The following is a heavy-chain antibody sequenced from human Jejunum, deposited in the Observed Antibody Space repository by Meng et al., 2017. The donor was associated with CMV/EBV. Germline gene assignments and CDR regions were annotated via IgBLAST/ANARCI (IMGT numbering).Heavy chain of an antibody. J-gene: IGHJ6*02. CDR2: ISATSTYI. Sequence: SEFSFSSHNMNWVRQAPGTGLEWVASISATSTYIYYADPVKGRFTISRDNAKNSLYLQMNSLRVEDTAVYYCANQMPWNYYHGMDLWGQGTTVTVSS. CDR3: ANQMPWNYYHGMDL. V-gene: IGHV3-21*01. D-gene: IGHD1-7*01. CDR1: EFSFSSHN.